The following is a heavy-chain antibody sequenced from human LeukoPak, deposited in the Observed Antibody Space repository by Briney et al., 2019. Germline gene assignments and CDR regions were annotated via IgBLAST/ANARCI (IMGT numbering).Heavy chain of an antibody. D-gene: IGHD5-12*01. CDR2: ISSSGSTI. V-gene: IGHV3-48*03. CDR1: GLSLSSYE. Sequence: PGGSLRLSCAAYGLSLSSYEMNWVRKASGKGLEWVSYISSSGSTIYYARGGGVRFTISRDNAKNSLYLQMNSLRAEDTAVYYCARGRGPYGMDVWGKGTTVTVSS. CDR3: ARGRGPYGMDV. J-gene: IGHJ6*04.